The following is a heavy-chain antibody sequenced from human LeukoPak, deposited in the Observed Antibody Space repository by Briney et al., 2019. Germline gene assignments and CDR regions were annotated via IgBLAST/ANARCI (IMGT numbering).Heavy chain of an antibody. CDR2: IYSGGTT. V-gene: IGHV3-53*01. J-gene: IGHJ2*01. D-gene: IGHD5-24*01. CDR1: GFTLSTYY. Sequence: GGSLRLSCAASGFTLSTYYMNWVRQAPGKGLEWVSIIYSGGTTYYADSVKGRFTISRDTSKNTLSLQMDSLRAEDTAVYFCARVGDHFHWNLDLWGRGTLVTVSS. CDR3: ARVGDHFHWNLDL.